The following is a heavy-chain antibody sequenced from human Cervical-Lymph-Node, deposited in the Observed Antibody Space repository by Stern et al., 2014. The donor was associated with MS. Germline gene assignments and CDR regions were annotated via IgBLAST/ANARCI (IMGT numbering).Heavy chain of an antibody. D-gene: IGHD2/OR15-2a*01. V-gene: IGHV3-7*01. CDR2: IRQDGYDK. CDR3: ARDRRAFLDY. CDR1: GFSFGTSW. Sequence: EVQLVESGGGLVQPGGSLRLSCVASGFSFGTSWRSWVRRLPGRGLGWVANIRQDGYDKFYVDSVKGRFTISRDNARNSLYLQMNSLTVADTAVYYCARDRRAFLDYWGQGTHVAVSS. J-gene: IGHJ4*02.